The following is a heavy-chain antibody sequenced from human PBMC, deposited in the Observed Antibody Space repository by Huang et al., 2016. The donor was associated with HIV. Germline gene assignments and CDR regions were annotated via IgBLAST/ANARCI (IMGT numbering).Heavy chain of an antibody. CDR3: ASQHIGAAATWF. CDR2: VYQSGST. V-gene: IGHV4-39*01. D-gene: IGHD6-13*01. CDR1: GDFISSTNYY. J-gene: IGHJ4*02. Sequence: QLQLQESGPGQVKPSETLSLTCTVSGDFISSTNYYWGWIRQSPGKGRVWVGSVYQSGSTNYNPSLKSRVTLSVDTSRNQFSLRLNSVTAADTAVYYCASQHIGAAATWFWGRGTQVAVSS.